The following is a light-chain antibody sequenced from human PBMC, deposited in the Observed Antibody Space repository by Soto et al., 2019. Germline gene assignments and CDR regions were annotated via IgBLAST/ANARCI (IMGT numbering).Light chain of an antibody. Sequence: EITLTQSPGTLSLSPGERATLSCRASQSVSDYLAWYQQKAGQPPRVLIYGASNRATDIPARFSGSGSGTDFTLTISRLEPEDSAVYYCQQRSKLPRTFGGGTKV. CDR1: QSVSDY. CDR2: GAS. CDR3: QQRSKLPRT. V-gene: IGKV3-11*01. J-gene: IGKJ4*01.